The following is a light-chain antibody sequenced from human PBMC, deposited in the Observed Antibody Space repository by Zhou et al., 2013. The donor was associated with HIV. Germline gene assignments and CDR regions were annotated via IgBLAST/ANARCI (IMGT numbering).Light chain of an antibody. Sequence: DVQMTQSPSSLSASVGDRVTITCQASQDISNFLNWYQQKPGKAPSLLIYDASSLQSGVPSRFSGSGSGTEFTLTISSLQPDDFATYYCQQYNSYWAFGQGTKVEIK. V-gene: IGKV1-16*01. CDR2: DAS. CDR3: QQYNSYWA. CDR1: QDISNF. J-gene: IGKJ1*01.